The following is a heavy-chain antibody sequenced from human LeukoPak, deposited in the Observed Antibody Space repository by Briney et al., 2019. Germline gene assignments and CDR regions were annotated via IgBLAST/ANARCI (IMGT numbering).Heavy chain of an antibody. Sequence: PSQTLSLTCAVSGGSISSGDYYWSWIRQPPGKGLEWIGYIYYSGSTYYNPSLKSRVTISVDTSKNQFSLKLSSVTAADTAVYYCARDSGGSGSPRHAFDIWGQGTMVTVSS. J-gene: IGHJ3*02. CDR2: IYYSGST. CDR3: ARDSGGSGSPRHAFDI. D-gene: IGHD3-10*01. V-gene: IGHV4-30-4*01. CDR1: GGSISSGDYY.